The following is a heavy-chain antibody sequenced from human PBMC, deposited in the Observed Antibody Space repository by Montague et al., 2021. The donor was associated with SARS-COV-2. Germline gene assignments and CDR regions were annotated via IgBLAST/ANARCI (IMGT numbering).Heavy chain of an antibody. CDR1: GSYINEYY. CDR3: ARHRGFGDLWALDY. V-gene: IGHV4-59*08. CDR2: VYFTGST. Sequence: ETLSLTCSVSGSYINEYYWSWIRQSPGKRLEWIGYVYFTGSTDYNPSLKSRVTISVDTSKNQFSLQLASVTAADTAVYYCARHRGFGDLWALDYWGQGTLVAVSS. J-gene: IGHJ4*02. D-gene: IGHD3-10*01.